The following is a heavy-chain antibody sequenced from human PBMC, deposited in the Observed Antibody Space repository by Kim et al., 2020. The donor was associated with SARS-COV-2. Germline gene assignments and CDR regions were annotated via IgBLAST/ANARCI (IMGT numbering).Heavy chain of an antibody. CDR3: AGVYYDFWSGSNYWFDP. Sequence: KFQGRVTITADESTSTAYMELSSLRSEDTAVYYCAGVYYDFWSGSNYWFDPWGQGTLVTVSS. J-gene: IGHJ5*02. D-gene: IGHD3-3*01. V-gene: IGHV1-69*01.